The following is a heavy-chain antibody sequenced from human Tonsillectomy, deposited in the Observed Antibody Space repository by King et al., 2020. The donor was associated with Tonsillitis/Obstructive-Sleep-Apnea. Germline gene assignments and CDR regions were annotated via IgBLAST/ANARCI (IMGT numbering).Heavy chain of an antibody. D-gene: IGHD6-6*01. V-gene: IGHV4-31*03. CDR3: SGQVPLSSNRFDP. CDR2: IYYSGST. CDR1: GGSISSGGYY. J-gene: IGHJ5*02. Sequence: VQLQESGPGLVKPSQTLSLTCTVSGGSISSGGYYWGWIRRHPGKGLEWIGYIYYSGSTYSHPSLKSRPAISIDTSKNQFSLRLSSVTAADTAVYYCSGQVPLSSNRFDPWGQGTVVTVSS.